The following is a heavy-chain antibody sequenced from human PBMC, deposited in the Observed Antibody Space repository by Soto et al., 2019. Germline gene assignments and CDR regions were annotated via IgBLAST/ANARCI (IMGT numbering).Heavy chain of an antibody. CDR3: ARDKIGGATAFAY. CDR1: GFTFSDYY. Sequence: PGGSLRLSCAASGFTFSDYYMSWIRQAPGKGLEWVSYISSSSSYTNYADSVKGRFTISRDNAKNSLYLQMNSLRAEDTAVYYWARDKIGGATAFAYWGQGTLVTVSS. D-gene: IGHD1-26*01. J-gene: IGHJ4*02. V-gene: IGHV3-11*05. CDR2: ISSSSSYT.